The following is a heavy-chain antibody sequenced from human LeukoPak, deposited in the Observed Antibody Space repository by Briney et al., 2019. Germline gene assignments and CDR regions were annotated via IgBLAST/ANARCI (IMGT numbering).Heavy chain of an antibody. CDR1: GFTFSSYG. CDR2: IWYDGSNK. V-gene: IGHV3-33*01. J-gene: IGHJ4*02. Sequence: PGGSLRLSCAASGFTFSSYGMHWVRQAPGKGLVWVAVIWYDGSNKYYADSVKGRFTISRDNSKNTLYLQMSSLRAEDTAVYYCARDLYSDVDTAMVGYWGQGTLVTVSS. D-gene: IGHD5-18*01. CDR3: ARDLYSDVDTAMVGY.